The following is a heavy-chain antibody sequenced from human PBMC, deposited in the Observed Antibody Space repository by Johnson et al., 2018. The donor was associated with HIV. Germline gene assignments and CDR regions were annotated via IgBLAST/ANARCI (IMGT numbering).Heavy chain of an antibody. V-gene: IGHV3-33*08. Sequence: QVQLVESGGGLVQPGGSLRLSCAASGIIVTGNFMSWVRQAPGKGLEWVAVIWYDGSNKYYADSVKGRFTISRDNSKNTLYLQMNSLRAEDTAVYYCARRSWAFDAFDIWGQGTMVTVSS. CDR3: ARRSWAFDAFDI. CDR1: GIIVTGNF. D-gene: IGHD1-26*01. CDR2: IWYDGSNK. J-gene: IGHJ3*02.